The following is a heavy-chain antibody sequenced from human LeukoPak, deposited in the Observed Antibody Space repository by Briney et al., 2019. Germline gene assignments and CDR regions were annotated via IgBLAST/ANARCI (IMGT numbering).Heavy chain of an antibody. J-gene: IGHJ6*02. CDR2: ISGGGDNR. CDR3: ARDSSSWWSPSYYGMDV. CDR1: GFAFYTYA. D-gene: IGHD6-13*01. Sequence: QAGGSLRLSCAASGFAFYTYAMSWVRQAPGKGLEWVSGISGGGDNRYYAVSVKGRFTISRDNAKNSLYLQMNSLRAEDTAVYYCARDSSSWWSPSYYGMDVWGQGTTVTVSS. V-gene: IGHV3-23*01.